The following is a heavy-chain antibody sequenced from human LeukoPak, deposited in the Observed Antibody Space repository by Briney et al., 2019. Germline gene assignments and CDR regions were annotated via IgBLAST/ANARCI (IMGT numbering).Heavy chain of an antibody. Sequence: PSETLSLTCTVSGGSISSYYWSWIRQPPGKGLEWIGYIYYSGSTNYNPSLKSRVTISVDTSKNQFSLKLSSVTAADTAVYYCARSTAVVPAAISHFDYWGQGTLVTVSS. CDR3: ARSTAVVPAAISHFDY. CDR1: GGSISSYY. J-gene: IGHJ4*02. V-gene: IGHV4-59*01. D-gene: IGHD2-2*01. CDR2: IYYSGST.